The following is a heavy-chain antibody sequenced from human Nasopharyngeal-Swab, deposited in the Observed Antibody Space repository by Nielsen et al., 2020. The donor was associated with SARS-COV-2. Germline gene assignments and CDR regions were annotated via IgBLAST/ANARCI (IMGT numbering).Heavy chain of an antibody. J-gene: IGHJ4*02. D-gene: IGHD1-7*01. CDR2: IWYDGTNK. CDR3: ARDVPGTTGGPLDY. V-gene: IGHV3-33*01. Sequence: WIRQPPGKGLEWVALIWYDGTNKYYADSVKGRFTISRDNSKNTLYLQMNSLRAEDTAVYYCARDVPGTTGGPLDYWGQGTLVTVSS.